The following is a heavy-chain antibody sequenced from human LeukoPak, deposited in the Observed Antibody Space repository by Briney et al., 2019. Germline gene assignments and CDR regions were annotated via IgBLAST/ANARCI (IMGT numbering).Heavy chain of an antibody. Sequence: PSETLSLTCTVSGGSISGYYWSWIRQPPGKGLEWIGYIYYSGITNYNPSLKSRVTISVDTSKNQFSLKLSSVTAADTAVYYCARGSPYYDFWSGYYPPYYFDYWGQGTLVTVSS. CDR2: IYYSGIT. V-gene: IGHV4-59*01. D-gene: IGHD3-3*01. CDR3: ARGSPYYDFWSGYYPPYYFDY. J-gene: IGHJ4*02. CDR1: GGSISGYY.